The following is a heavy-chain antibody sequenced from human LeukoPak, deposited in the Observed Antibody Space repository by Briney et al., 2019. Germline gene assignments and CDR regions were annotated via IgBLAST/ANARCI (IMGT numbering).Heavy chain of an antibody. Sequence: GGSLRLSCAASGFTFSSYAMSWVRQAPGKGLEWVSVISGSGGSTYYADSVKGRFTISRDNSKNTLYLQMNSLRAEDTAVYYCAKDKARDYGGNSVFDYWGQGTLVTVSS. CDR1: GFTFSSYA. V-gene: IGHV3-23*01. CDR3: AKDKARDYGGNSVFDY. CDR2: ISGSGGST. J-gene: IGHJ4*02. D-gene: IGHD4-23*01.